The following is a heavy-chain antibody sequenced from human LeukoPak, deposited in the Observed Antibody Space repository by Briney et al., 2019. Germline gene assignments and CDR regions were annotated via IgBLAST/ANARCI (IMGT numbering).Heavy chain of an antibody. CDR1: GFTFSSYS. V-gene: IGHV3-21*01. CDR2: ISSSSSYI. CDR3: ARPVVAATTPDTFDV. D-gene: IGHD2-15*01. Sequence: GGSLRLSCAASGFTFSSYSMNWVRQAPGKGLEWVSFISSSSSYIYYADSVKGRFTISRDNAKNSLYLQMNSLRAEDTAVYYCARPVVAATTPDTFDVWGQGTMVTVSS. J-gene: IGHJ3*01.